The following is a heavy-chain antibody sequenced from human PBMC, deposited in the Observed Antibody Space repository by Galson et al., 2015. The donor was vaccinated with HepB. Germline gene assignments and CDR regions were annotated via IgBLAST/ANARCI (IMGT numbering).Heavy chain of an antibody. V-gene: IGHV3-30-3*01. CDR1: GFSFSSYA. J-gene: IGHJ6*02. CDR2: ISYDGSNK. D-gene: IGHD6-19*01. Sequence: SLRLSCAASGFSFSSYAMHWVRQAPGKGLEWAAVISYDGSNKYYADCVKGRFTISRDNSENTLYMQMNSLKSEDTAVYYCARGKVAGNSYYYGMDVWGQGTTVTVSS. CDR3: ARGKVAGNSYYYGMDV.